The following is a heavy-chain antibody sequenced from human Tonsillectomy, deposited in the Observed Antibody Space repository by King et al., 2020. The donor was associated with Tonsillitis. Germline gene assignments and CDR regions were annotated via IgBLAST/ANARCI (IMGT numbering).Heavy chain of an antibody. CDR1: GFSLNTAGLG. J-gene: IGHJ6*03. V-gene: IGHV2-5*01. D-gene: IGHD5-12*01. Sequence: TLKESGPTLVKPTQTLTLTCTFSGFSLNTAGLGVGWIRQPPGKALEWLALIYWNDHKSYSPSLKSRLTITKDTSKNQVVLTLTNMDPVDTATYDCPLQWLRQPYSYYDYYMDLWAKGTTVTVAS. CDR3: PLQWLRQPYSYYDYYMDL. CDR2: IYWNDHK.